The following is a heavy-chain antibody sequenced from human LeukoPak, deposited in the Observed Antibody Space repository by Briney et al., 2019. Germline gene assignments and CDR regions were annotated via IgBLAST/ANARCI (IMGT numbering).Heavy chain of an antibody. D-gene: IGHD3-3*01. J-gene: IGHJ4*02. CDR3: AREAHDYDFWSGYY. CDR1: GFTFSSYA. Sequence: GGSLRLSCAASGFTFSSYAMHWVRQAPGKGLEWVAVISYDGSNKYYADSVKGRFTISRDNSKNTLYLQMNSLRAEDTAVYYCAREAHDYDFWSGYYWGQGTLVTVSS. CDR2: ISYDGSNK. V-gene: IGHV3-30-3*01.